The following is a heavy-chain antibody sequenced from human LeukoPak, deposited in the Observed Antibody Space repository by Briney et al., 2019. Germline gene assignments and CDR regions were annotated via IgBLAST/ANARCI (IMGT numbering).Heavy chain of an antibody. D-gene: IGHD3-10*01. CDR1: GDSISSGDYY. V-gene: IGHV4-61*02. Sequence: SQTLSLTCTVSGDSISSGDYYWSWIRQPAGKGLEWIGRISSSGSTNYNPSLKSRVTISVDTSKNQFSLKLSSVTAADTAVYYCARNVLLWFGELSYMDVWGKGTTVTVSS. J-gene: IGHJ6*03. CDR2: ISSSGST. CDR3: ARNVLLWFGELSYMDV.